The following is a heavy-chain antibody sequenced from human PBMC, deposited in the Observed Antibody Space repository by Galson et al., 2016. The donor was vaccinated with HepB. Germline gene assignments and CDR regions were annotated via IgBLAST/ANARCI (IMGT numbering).Heavy chain of an antibody. Sequence: SVKVSCKASGYPFTSYDVNWVRQATGQGLEWMGWMNPNSGNTGYAQKFQGRVTMTRNTSITTACMELSSLRSEDTAVYYCARVEHCRGGTCSYRVDSWGQGTLVTISS. CDR1: GYPFTSYD. D-gene: IGHD2-15*01. CDR2: MNPNSGNT. J-gene: IGHJ4*02. CDR3: ARVEHCRGGTCSYRVDS. V-gene: IGHV1-8*01.